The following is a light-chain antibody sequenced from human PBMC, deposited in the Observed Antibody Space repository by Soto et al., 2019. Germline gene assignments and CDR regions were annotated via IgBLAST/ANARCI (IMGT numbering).Light chain of an antibody. CDR1: TGAVTSGHY. CDR3: FLSYDSARV. CDR2: NIS. V-gene: IGLV7-46*01. Sequence: QTVVTQEASVTVSPGGTVTLTCGSSTGAVTSGHYPYWVQQKPGQAPRTLIYNISNKHSWTPARFSGSLLGGKAALTLSGAQPEDEADYYCFLSYDSARVFGGGTKLTVL. J-gene: IGLJ3*02.